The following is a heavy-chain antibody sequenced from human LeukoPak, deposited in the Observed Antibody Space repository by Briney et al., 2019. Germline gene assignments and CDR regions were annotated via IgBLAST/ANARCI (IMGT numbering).Heavy chain of an antibody. J-gene: IGHJ4*02. Sequence: ASVKVSCKASGYSFTSHYMHWVRQAPGQGLEWLGLINPSGSSTLYAQKFQGRVTMTRDTSISTAYMELSRLRSDDTAVYYCARGEELGYYGSGSLDYWGQGTLVTVSS. CDR3: ARGEELGYYGSGSLDY. D-gene: IGHD3-10*01. V-gene: IGHV1-46*01. CDR1: GYSFTSHY. CDR2: INPSGSST.